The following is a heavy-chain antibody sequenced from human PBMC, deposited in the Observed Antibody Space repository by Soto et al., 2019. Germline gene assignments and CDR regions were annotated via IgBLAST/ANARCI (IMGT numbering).Heavy chain of an antibody. CDR3: ARSSGRRHVFTFDYGLDV. V-gene: IGHV3-11*06. CDR1: RFSVGDNY. J-gene: IGHJ6*02. CDR2: SSSSGGYT. D-gene: IGHD3-16*01. Sequence: QVQLVESGGGLVEPGGSLRLSCAASRFSVGDNYMTWIRQAPGKGLEWLSYSSSSGGYTNYADSVKGRFTISRDNAKNSLYLQMDSLRAEDTAVYFCARSSGRRHVFTFDYGLDVWGQGTTVTVSS.